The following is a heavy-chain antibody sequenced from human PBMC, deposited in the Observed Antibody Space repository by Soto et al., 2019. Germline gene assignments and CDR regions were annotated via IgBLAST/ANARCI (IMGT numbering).Heavy chain of an antibody. J-gene: IGHJ4*02. D-gene: IGHD5-18*01. V-gene: IGHV4-61*01. CDR1: GDSVGSASYY. CDR2: ISATGST. CDR3: ARDIRGYSRAFDY. Sequence: TSETLSLTCTVSGDSVGSASYYWTWIRQPPGEGPEWIGYISATGSTNYNPSLKSRLTISVDTSKNQFSLKLSSVTAADTAVYYCARDIRGYSRAFDYWGQGTLVTVSS.